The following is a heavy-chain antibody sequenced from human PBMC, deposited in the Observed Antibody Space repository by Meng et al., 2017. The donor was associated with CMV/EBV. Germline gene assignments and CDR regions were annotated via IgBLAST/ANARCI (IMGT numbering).Heavy chain of an antibody. V-gene: IGHV3-21*06. J-gene: IGHJ6*02. CDR2: ISSSGSWI. CDR1: GFTFNSYS. Sequence: GGSLRLSCAASGFTFNSYSMNWVRQAPGKGLEWVSSISSSGSWIYYADSVRGRFSISRDNAKNSLYLQMNSLRAEDTAVYYCARDPYDFWTSYYYGMDVWGQGTTVTVSS. D-gene: IGHD3-3*01. CDR3: ARDPYDFWTSYYYGMDV.